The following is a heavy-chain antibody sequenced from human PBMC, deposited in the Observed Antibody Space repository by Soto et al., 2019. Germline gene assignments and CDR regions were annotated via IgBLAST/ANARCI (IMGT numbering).Heavy chain of an antibody. V-gene: IGHV5-51*01. CDR3: AKPSNTATYAMDF. D-gene: IGHD5-18*01. J-gene: IGHJ6*02. Sequence: RESLKISCKGSGYNFTSYWIGWVRQMPGKGLEWMGIIYPGVSDTKYSPSFQGQVTISADKSISTAYLQWSSLKASDTAMYYCAKPSNTATYAMDFWGQGTTVTVSS. CDR1: GYNFTSYW. CDR2: IYPGVSDT.